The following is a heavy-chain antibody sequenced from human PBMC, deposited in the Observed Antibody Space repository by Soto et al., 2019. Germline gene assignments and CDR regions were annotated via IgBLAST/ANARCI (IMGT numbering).Heavy chain of an antibody. J-gene: IGHJ4*02. CDR3: ARDDCSSTSCYPYKYYFDY. V-gene: IGHV3-64*01. CDR1: GFTFSSYA. CDR2: ISSNGGST. Sequence: PGGFLRLSCAASGFTFSSYAMHWVRQAPGKGLEYVSAISSNGGSTYYANSVKGRFTISRDNSKNTLYLQMGSLRAEDMAVYYCARDDCSSTSCYPYKYYFDYWGQGTLVTVSS. D-gene: IGHD2-2*01.